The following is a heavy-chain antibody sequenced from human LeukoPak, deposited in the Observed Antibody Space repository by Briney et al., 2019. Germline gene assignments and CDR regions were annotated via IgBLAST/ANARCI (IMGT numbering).Heavy chain of an antibody. Sequence: GGSLRLSCAASGFTFSNAWMSWVRQAPGKGLEWVARIKSKTDGGTTDYAAPVKGRFTISRDDSKNTLYLQMNSLKTEDTAVYYCTTDPGIAVATIFFDYWGQGTLVTVSS. CDR2: IKSKTDGGTT. V-gene: IGHV3-15*01. J-gene: IGHJ4*02. CDR3: TTDPGIAVATIFFDY. D-gene: IGHD6-19*01. CDR1: GFTFSNAW.